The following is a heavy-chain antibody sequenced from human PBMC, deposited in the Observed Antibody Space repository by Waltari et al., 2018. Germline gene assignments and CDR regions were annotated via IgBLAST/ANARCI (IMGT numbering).Heavy chain of an antibody. CDR2: IYYPGNT. J-gene: IGHJ4*02. D-gene: IGHD2-8*01. V-gene: IGHV4-39*07. Sequence: QPLLQESGPGPVKPSETLSLTCSVPGDSPSSSNYFWGWIRQPPGKGLQWSGSIYYPGNTYYNPSLKRRLTLSLDTSKNQSSLKLTSVTAADTAVYFCASGGGYTNGWDYWGQGTPVTVSS. CDR3: ASGGGYTNGWDY. CDR1: GDSPSSSNYF.